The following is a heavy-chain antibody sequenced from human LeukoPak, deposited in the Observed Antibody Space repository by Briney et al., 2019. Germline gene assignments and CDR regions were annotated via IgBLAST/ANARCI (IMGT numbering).Heavy chain of an antibody. J-gene: IGHJ3*02. D-gene: IGHD3-9*01. CDR3: ASNYDILTGCFRGAFDI. CDR2: INPNSGGT. Sequence: ASVKVSCKASGYTFTGYYMHWVRQAPGQGLEWMGRINPNSGGTNYAQKFQGRVTMTRDTSISTAYMELSRLRSDDTAVYYCASNYDILTGCFRGAFDIWGQGTMVTVSS. CDR1: GYTFTGYY. V-gene: IGHV1-2*06.